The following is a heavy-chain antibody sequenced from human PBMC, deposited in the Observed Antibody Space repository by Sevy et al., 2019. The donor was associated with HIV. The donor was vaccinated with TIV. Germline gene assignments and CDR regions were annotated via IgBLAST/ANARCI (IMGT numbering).Heavy chain of an antibody. CDR2: IYPDDSDT. CDR3: ATSRSGYFDSSGYYIY. D-gene: IGHD3-22*01. J-gene: IGHJ4*02. CDR1: GYSFTSHW. V-gene: IGHV5-51*01. Sequence: GESLKISCKGSGYSFTSHWIGWVRHMPGKGLEWMGIIYPDDSDTSYSPSFQGQFTFSADKSISTAYLQWSSLKASDTAMYYCATSRSGYFDSSGYYIYWGQGTLVTVSS.